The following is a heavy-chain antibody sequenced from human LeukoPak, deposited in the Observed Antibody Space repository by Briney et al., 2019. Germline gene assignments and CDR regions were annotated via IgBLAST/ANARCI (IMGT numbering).Heavy chain of an antibody. V-gene: IGHV1-46*01. J-gene: IGHJ5*02. CDR2: INPSGGST. D-gene: IGHD2-2*01. CDR1: GYTFTSYY. Sequence: ASVKVSCKASGYTFTSYYMHRVRQAPGQGLKWMGIINPSGGSTSYAQKFQGRVTMTRDTSTSTVYMELSSLRSEDTAVYYCARDAFMRGASTSCYSSWGQGTLVTVSS. CDR3: ARDAFMRGASTSCYSS.